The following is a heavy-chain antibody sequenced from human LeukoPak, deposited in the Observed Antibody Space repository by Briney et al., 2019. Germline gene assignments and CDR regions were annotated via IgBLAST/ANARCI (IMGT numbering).Heavy chain of an antibody. D-gene: IGHD2-15*01. CDR3: ARDRVVGLAPFDP. J-gene: IGHJ5*02. CDR1: GYNFIIYA. CDR2: IHTDNGDT. V-gene: IGHV1-3*04. Sequence: ASVSVSCTASGYNFIIYAMHWVRQAPGQRLEWMGWIHTDNGDTKYSHYFLGRVTITRDTSANTAYMELSSLRSEDTAVYYCARDRVVGLAPFDPWGQGTLVTVSS.